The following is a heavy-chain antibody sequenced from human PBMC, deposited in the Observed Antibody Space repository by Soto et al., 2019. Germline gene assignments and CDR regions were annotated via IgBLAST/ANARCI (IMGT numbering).Heavy chain of an antibody. CDR1: GFTFSSYA. J-gene: IGHJ3*02. D-gene: IGHD3-16*02. CDR3: AKDRRDYIWGSYRSDAFDI. V-gene: IGHV3-23*01. CDR2: ISGSGGST. Sequence: GGSLRLSCAASGFTFSSYAMSWVRQAPGKGLEWVSAISGSGGSTYYADSVKGRFPISRDNSKNTLYLQMNSLRAEDTAVYYCAKDRRDYIWGSYRSDAFDIWGQGTMVTVSS.